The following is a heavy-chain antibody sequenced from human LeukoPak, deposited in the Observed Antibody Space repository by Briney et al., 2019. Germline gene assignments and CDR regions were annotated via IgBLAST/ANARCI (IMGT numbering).Heavy chain of an antibody. CDR1: IDSFSNYH. Sequence: SETLSLTCAVYIDSFSNYHWNWIRQTPAKGMEWIGEVNESGGTNISPSLRSRVILSVDTSKNQFSLKLISVTVADTAIYYCARGQGATVPQVGKNWFDPWGQGTRATVSS. J-gene: IGHJ5*02. CDR3: ARGQGATVPQVGKNWFDP. D-gene: IGHD1-26*01. CDR2: VNESGGT. V-gene: IGHV4-34*01.